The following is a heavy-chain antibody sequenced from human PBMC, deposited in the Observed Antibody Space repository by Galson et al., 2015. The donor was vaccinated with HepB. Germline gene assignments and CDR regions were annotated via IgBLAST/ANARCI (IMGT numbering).Heavy chain of an antibody. CDR2: IYYSGST. V-gene: IGHV4-31*03. J-gene: IGHJ4*02. D-gene: IGHD6-13*01. CDR3: ARDGISSWFGVDY. CDR1: GGSISSGGYY. Sequence: TLSLTCTVSGGSISSGGYYWSWIRQHPGKGLEWIGYIYYSGSTYYNPSLKSRVTISEDTSKNQFSLKLTSVTAADTAVYYCARDGISSWFGVDYWGQGTLATVSS.